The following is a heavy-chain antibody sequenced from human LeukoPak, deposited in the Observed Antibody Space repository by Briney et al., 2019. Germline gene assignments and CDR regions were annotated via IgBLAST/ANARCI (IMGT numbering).Heavy chain of an antibody. CDR2: KSYDGSNK. V-gene: IGHV3-30*04. CDR1: GFTFSSYA. CDR3: ARDRLSSGWAYFDY. J-gene: IGHJ4*02. Sequence: GRSLRLSCAASGFTFSSYAMHWVRQAPGKGLEWVAVKSYDGSNKYYADSVKGRFTISRDNSNNTLYLQMNSLRAEDTAVYYCARDRLSSGWAYFDYWGQGTLVTVSS. D-gene: IGHD6-19*01.